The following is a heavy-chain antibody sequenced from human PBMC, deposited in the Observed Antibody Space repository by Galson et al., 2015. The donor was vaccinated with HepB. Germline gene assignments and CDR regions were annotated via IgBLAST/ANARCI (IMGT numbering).Heavy chain of an antibody. Sequence: SLRLSCAASGFTFSDYYMSWIRQAPGKGLEWVSYISSSGIHTEYADSVKGRFTISRDNAKNSLYLQMNSLRAEDTAVYYCASGSTMGSHWGQGTLVTVSS. CDR3: ASGSTMGSH. CDR2: ISSSGIHT. J-gene: IGHJ4*02. CDR1: GFTFSDYY. D-gene: IGHD2-2*01. V-gene: IGHV3-11*06.